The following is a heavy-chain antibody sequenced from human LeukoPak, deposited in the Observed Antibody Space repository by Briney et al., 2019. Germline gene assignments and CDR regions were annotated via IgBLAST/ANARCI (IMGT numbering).Heavy chain of an antibody. V-gene: IGHV1-2*06. CDR1: GYTFTCYY. Sequence: ASVKVSCKASGYTFTCYYMHWVRQAPGQGLEWMGRINPNSGGTNYAQKFQGRVTMTRDTSISTAYMELSRLRSDDTAVYYCARDPPPDCSGGSCYSSSWGQGTLVTVSS. D-gene: IGHD2-15*01. CDR2: INPNSGGT. J-gene: IGHJ5*02. CDR3: ARDPPPDCSGGSCYSSS.